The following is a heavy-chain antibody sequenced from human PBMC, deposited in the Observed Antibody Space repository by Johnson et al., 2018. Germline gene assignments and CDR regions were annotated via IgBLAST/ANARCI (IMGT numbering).Heavy chain of an antibody. V-gene: IGHV3-33*06. J-gene: IGHJ3*02. CDR1: GFTFSSYG. Sequence: QVQLVESGGGVVQPGRSLRLSCAASGFTFSSYGMHWVRQAPGKGLEWVAVIWYDGSNKYYVDSVKGRFTISRDDSKNTLFLQMNSLTTEDTAMYYCSKISPLPYNYVSRGYYVYAFDIWGQWTMVTVSS. CDR2: IWYDGSNK. D-gene: IGHD3-22*01. CDR3: SKISPLPYNYVSRGYYVYAFDI.